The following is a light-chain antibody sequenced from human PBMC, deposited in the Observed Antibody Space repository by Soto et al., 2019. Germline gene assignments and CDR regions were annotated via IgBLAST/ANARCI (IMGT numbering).Light chain of an antibody. Sequence: QSALTQPPSASGSPGQSVTISCTGTSSDVGGYNFVSWYQHHPGKAPKLMIYEVTKRPSGVPDRFSGSKSGNTASLTVSGLQADDEADYYCYSYVGSNNYVFGTGTKVTVL. CDR1: SSDVGGYNF. J-gene: IGLJ1*01. CDR3: YSYVGSNNYV. V-gene: IGLV2-8*01. CDR2: EVT.